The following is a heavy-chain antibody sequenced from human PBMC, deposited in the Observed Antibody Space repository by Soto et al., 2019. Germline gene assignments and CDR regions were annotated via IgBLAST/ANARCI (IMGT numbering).Heavy chain of an antibody. Sequence: SETLSLTCSVSGASIRSGGYYWSWLRQSPGKGLEWIGHIYYTGSTFYSPSLKSRLTISLGTSKNQFSLDLRSVTAADTAMYYCARIEMASIKWGRGTLVTVSS. CDR3: ARIEMASIK. V-gene: IGHV4-31*03. CDR2: IYYTGST. CDR1: GASIRSGGYY. J-gene: IGHJ4*02.